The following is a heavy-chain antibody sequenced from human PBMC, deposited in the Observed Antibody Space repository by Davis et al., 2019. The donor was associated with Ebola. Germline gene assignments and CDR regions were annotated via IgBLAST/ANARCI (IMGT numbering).Heavy chain of an antibody. CDR3: ARVRGYSGYRYYYYGMDV. J-gene: IGHJ6*02. V-gene: IGHV4-34*01. CDR1: GGSFSGYY. D-gene: IGHD5-12*01. Sequence: GSLRLSCAVYGGSFSGYYWSWIRQPPGKGLEWIGEINHSGSTNYNPSLKSRVTISVDTSKNQFSLKLSSVTAADTAVYYCARVRGYSGYRYYYYGMDVWGQGTTVTVSS. CDR2: INHSGST.